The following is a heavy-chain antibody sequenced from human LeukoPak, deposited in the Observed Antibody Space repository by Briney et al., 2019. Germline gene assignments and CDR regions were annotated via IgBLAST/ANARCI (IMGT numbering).Heavy chain of an antibody. CDR1: GYTFTGYY. CDR2: INPNSGGT. Sequence: ASVKVSCKVSGYTFTGYYMHWVRQAPGQGLEWMGWINPNSGGTNYAQKFQGRVTMTRDTSISTAYMELSRLTSDDTAVYYCAGLSGYDPYYFDYWGQGTLVAVSS. V-gene: IGHV1-2*02. D-gene: IGHD5-12*01. CDR3: AGLSGYDPYYFDY. J-gene: IGHJ4*02.